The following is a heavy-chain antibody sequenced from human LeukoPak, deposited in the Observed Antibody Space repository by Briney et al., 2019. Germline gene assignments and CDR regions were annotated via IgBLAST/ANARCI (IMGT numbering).Heavy chain of an antibody. CDR2: IYTSGST. D-gene: IGHD3-22*01. V-gene: IGHV4-4*07. CDR3: ARVGPDSSGYYYYYMDV. J-gene: IGHJ6*03. Sequence: SETLSLTCTVSGGSISNYYWSWIRQPAAKRLEWIGRIYTSGSTNYNPSLKGRVTMSVDTSKNQFSLKLSSVTAADTAVYYCARVGPDSSGYYYYYMDVWGKGTTVTVSS. CDR1: GGSISNYY.